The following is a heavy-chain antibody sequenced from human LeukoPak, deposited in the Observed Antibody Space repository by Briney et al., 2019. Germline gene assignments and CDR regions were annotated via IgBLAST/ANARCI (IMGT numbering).Heavy chain of an antibody. Sequence: GGSLRLSCAASGFTFSSYSMNWVRQAPGKGLEWVSYISSSSSTIYYADSVKGRFTISRDNAKNSLYLQMNSLRAEDTAVYYCARLRGYSYGPFDYWGQGTLVTVSS. V-gene: IGHV3-48*04. D-gene: IGHD5-18*01. CDR1: GFTFSSYS. CDR2: ISSSSSTI. J-gene: IGHJ4*02. CDR3: ARLRGYSYGPFDY.